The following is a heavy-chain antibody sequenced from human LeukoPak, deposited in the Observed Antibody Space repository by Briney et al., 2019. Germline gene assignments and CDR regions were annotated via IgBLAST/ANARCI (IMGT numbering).Heavy chain of an antibody. CDR2: ISWNSGGI. CDR3: AKGPAMGATFDY. V-gene: IGHV3-9*01. Sequence: GRSLRLSCAAPGFTFDDYAMHWVRQAPGKGLEWVSGISWNSGGIGYADSVKGRFTISRDNAKNSLYLQMNSLRAEDTALYYCAKGPAMGATFDYWGQGTLVTVSS. D-gene: IGHD1-26*01. CDR1: GFTFDDYA. J-gene: IGHJ4*02.